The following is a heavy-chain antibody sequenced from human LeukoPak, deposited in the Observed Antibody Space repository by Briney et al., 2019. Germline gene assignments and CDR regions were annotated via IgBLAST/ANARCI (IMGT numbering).Heavy chain of an antibody. CDR3: ARDRGGNCSGGSCYFAFDI. V-gene: IGHV4-31*03. Sequence: SQTLSLTCTVSGGSISSGGYYFSWIRQHPGKGLEWIGYISYSGSTYYNPSLKSRVTISVDTSKSQFSLELSSVTAADTAVYYCARDRGGNCSGGSCYFAFDIWGQGTMVTVSS. CDR1: GGSISSGGYY. D-gene: IGHD2-15*01. CDR2: ISYSGST. J-gene: IGHJ3*02.